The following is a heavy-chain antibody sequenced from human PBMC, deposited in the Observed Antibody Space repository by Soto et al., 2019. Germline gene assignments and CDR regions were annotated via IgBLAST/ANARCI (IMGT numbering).Heavy chain of an antibody. Sequence: QVQLQQWGAGLLKPSETLSLTCAVYGGSFSGYYRSWIRQPPGKGLEWIGEINHSGSTNYNPSLKSRVTISVDTSKNQFSLKLSSVTAADTAVYYCARAPSGRASFDYWGQGTLVTVSS. D-gene: IGHD3-10*01. CDR3: ARAPSGRASFDY. CDR1: GGSFSGYY. J-gene: IGHJ4*02. CDR2: INHSGST. V-gene: IGHV4-34*01.